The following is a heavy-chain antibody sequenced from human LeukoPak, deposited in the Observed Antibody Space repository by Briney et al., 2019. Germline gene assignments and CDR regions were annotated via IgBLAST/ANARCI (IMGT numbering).Heavy chain of an antibody. J-gene: IGHJ3*02. D-gene: IGHD2/OR15-2a*01. Sequence: GGSLRLSCTASGFTFSTYEMNWVRQAPGRGLEWVSYISSSSSTIYYADSVKGRFTISRDNAKNSLYLQMNNLRAEDTAMYFCARRLYIVRGAFDIWGQGTMVTVSS. CDR3: ARRLYIVRGAFDI. V-gene: IGHV3-48*03. CDR1: GFTFSTYE. CDR2: ISSSSSTI.